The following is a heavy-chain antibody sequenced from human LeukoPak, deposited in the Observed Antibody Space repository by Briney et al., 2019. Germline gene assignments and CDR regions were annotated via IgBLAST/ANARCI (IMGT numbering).Heavy chain of an antibody. CDR3: AKDGGGSLEWLPPMDV. Sequence: GGSLRLSCAASGFTFNNYAMSWVRQAPGKGLEWVSAISDNGGDTKYADSVKGRFTISRDNSKNTLYLQMNRLRAEDTAVYYCAKDGGGSLEWLPPMDVWGQGTTVTVSS. J-gene: IGHJ6*02. CDR2: ISDNGGDT. D-gene: IGHD3-3*01. CDR1: GFTFNNYA. V-gene: IGHV3-23*01.